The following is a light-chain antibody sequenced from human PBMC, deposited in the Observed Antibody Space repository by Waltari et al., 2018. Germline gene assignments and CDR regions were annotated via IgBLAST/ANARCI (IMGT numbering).Light chain of an antibody. CDR1: QSLLFSSNHKNY. V-gene: IGKV4-1*01. Sequence: DIVMTQSPDSLALSLGERATINCRSSQSLLFSSNHKNYLAWYRKKPRQPPKLLIYWASSRESVVPDRFTGSVSSTDFTLPIRDLQAEEVAVYDCQQYFTSPRAFGQGTKVEIK. CDR3: QQYFTSPRA. J-gene: IGKJ1*01. CDR2: WAS.